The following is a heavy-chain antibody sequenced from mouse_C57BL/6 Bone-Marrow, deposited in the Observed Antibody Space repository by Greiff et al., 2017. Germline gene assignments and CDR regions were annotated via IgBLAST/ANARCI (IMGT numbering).Heavy chain of an antibody. J-gene: IGHJ1*03. CDR2: IHPNSGST. Sequence: QVQLQQPGAELVKPGASVKLSCKASGYTFTSYWMHWVKQRPGQGLEWIGMIHPNSGSTNYNEKFKSKATLTVDKSSSTAYMQLSSLTSEDSAVYYCARNTTVVPYWYCDVWGTGTTVTVSS. V-gene: IGHV1-64*01. CDR3: ARNTTVVPYWYCDV. D-gene: IGHD1-1*01. CDR1: GYTFTSYW.